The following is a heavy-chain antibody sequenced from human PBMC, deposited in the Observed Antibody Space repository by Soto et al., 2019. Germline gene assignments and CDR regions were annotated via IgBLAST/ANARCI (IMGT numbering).Heavy chain of an antibody. Sequence: SETLSLTCAVYGGSFSGYYWSWIRQPPGKGLEWIGEINHSGSTNYNPSLKSRVTISVDTSKNQFSLKLSSVTAADTAVYYCARWAVTKVNWFDPWGQGTLVTVSS. CDR1: GGSFSGYY. CDR2: INHSGST. CDR3: ARWAVTKVNWFDP. J-gene: IGHJ5*02. D-gene: IGHD4-17*01. V-gene: IGHV4-34*01.